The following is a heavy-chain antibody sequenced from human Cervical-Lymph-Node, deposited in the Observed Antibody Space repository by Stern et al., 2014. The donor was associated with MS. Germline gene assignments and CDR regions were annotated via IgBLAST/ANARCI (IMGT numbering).Heavy chain of an antibody. CDR3: ARDRGSGWYDY. J-gene: IGHJ4*02. CDR2: IYYSGST. V-gene: IGHV4-31*03. D-gene: IGHD6-19*01. Sequence: QLQLQESGPGLVKPSQTLSLTCTVSGGSISSGGYYWSWIRQHPGKGLEWIGYIYYSGSTYYNPFLMSRVIISIDTAQNQFSLKLSSVTAADTAVYYCARDRGSGWYDYWGQGTLVTVSS. CDR1: GGSISSGGYY.